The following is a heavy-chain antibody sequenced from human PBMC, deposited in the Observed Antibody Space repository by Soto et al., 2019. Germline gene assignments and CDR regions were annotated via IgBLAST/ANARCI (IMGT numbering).Heavy chain of an antibody. D-gene: IGHD5-12*01. CDR3: AKAQTLMATIEEYYFDY. CDR2: LTWNGGST. J-gene: IGHJ4*02. V-gene: IGHV3-43D*04. Sequence: PGGSLRLSCAASGFTFDDYTMHWVRQAPGKGLEWVSLLTWNGGSTSYADSVKGRFTISRDNSKNSLYLQMNSLRAEDTALYYCAKAQTLMATIEEYYFDYWGQGTLGTVSS. CDR1: GFTFDDYT.